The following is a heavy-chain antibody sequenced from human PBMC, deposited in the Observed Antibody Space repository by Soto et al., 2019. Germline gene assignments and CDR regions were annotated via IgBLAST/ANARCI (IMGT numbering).Heavy chain of an antibody. CDR3: AVVDSTGNWFDP. D-gene: IGHD6-25*01. J-gene: IGHJ5*02. V-gene: IGHV4-39*01. CDR1: GGSISSSDFY. Sequence: PSETLSLTCTASGGSISSSDFYWGWLRQTPGKGLEFIGSMYYSGATYYNPSLKSRVTISVDTSKNQFTLKLISVTAADTAVYYCAVVDSTGNWFDPWGEGALVTVYS. CDR2: MYYSGAT.